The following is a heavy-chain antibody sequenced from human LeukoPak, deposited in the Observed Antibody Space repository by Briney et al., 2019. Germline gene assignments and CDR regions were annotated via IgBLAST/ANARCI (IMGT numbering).Heavy chain of an antibody. CDR2: ISGSGGST. D-gene: IGHD3/OR15-3a*01. CDR3: AKRGTGYYFFDY. V-gene: IGHV3-23*01. CDR1: GFTFTSYA. Sequence: GGSLRLSCAASGFTFTSYAMGWVRQAPGKGLEWVSAISGSGGSTFYADSVKGRFTISRDNSKNTLFLQMNSLRAKDTAVYYCAKRGTGYYFFDYWGQGTLVTVSS. J-gene: IGHJ4*02.